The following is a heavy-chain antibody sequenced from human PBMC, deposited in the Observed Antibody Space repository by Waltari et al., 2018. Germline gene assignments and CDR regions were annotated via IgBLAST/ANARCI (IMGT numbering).Heavy chain of an antibody. CDR1: GGSFSGYY. J-gene: IGHJ4*02. CDR3: ASTSNYYDSSGYYSPFDY. CDR2: INHSGST. Sequence: QVQLQQWGAGLLKPSETLSLTCAVYGGSFSGYYWTWIRQPPGQGLEWIGEINHSGSTNYNPSLKSRVTISVDTSKNQFSLKLSSVTAADTAVYYCASTSNYYDSSGYYSPFDYWGQGTLVTVSS. V-gene: IGHV4-34*01. D-gene: IGHD3-22*01.